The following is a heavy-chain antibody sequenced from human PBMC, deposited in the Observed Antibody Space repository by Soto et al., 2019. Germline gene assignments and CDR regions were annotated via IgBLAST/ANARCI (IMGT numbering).Heavy chain of an antibody. CDR1: GYSFTSYY. CDR3: ARDLPYGAAAGHYYYYGMDV. J-gene: IGHJ6*02. Sequence: GASVKVSCTASGYSFTSYYMHWVRQAPGQGLEWMGIINPSGGSTSYAQKFQGRVTMTRDTSTSTVYMELSSLRSEDTAVYYCARDLPYGAAAGHYYYYGMDVWGQGTTVTVSS. CDR2: INPSGGST. D-gene: IGHD6-13*01. V-gene: IGHV1-46*01.